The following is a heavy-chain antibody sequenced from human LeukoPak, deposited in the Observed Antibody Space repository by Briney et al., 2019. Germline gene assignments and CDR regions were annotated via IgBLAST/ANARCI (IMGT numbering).Heavy chain of an antibody. CDR3: ARDWPPEIVVATKGTPAFDI. CDR2: IYYSGST. V-gene: IGHV4-39*07. D-gene: IGHD5-12*01. CDR1: GGSISSSSYY. Sequence: SETLSLTCTVSGGSISSSSYYWGWIRQPPGKGLEWIGSIYYSGSTYYNPSLKSRVTISVDTSKNQFSLKLSSVTAADTAVYYCARDWPPEIVVATKGTPAFDIWGQGTMVTVSS. J-gene: IGHJ3*02.